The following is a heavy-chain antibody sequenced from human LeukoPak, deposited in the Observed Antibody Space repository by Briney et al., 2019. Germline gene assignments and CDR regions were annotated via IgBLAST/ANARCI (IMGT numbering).Heavy chain of an antibody. CDR2: VWYDGNNN. CDR1: GFTFSSYG. V-gene: IGHV3-33*08. CDR3: ARDGSGSDHHFDY. Sequence: GGSLRLSCAASGFTFSSYGMHWVRQAPGKGLEWVAFVWYDGNNNYHADSVKGRFTIYRDNSMNTLYLQMNSLKAEDTAVYYCARDGSGSDHHFDYWGQGTLVTVSS. D-gene: IGHD3-10*01. J-gene: IGHJ4*02.